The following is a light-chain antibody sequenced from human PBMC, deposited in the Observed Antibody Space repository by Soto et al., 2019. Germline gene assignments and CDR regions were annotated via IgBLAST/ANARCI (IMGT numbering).Light chain of an antibody. CDR2: DAS. CDR1: QSVSSY. V-gene: IGKV3-11*01. J-gene: IGKJ1*01. Sequence: EIVLTQSPATLSLSPGERATLSCRASQSVSSYLAWYQQKPGQAPRLLIYDASNRATGIPARFSGSGSGTDFPLTISSLGAEDFAVYYCQQRSNWPPAWTFGQGTKVEIK. CDR3: QQRSNWPPAWT.